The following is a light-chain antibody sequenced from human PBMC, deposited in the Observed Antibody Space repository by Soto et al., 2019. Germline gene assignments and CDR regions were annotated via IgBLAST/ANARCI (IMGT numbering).Light chain of an antibody. J-gene: IGLJ2*01. CDR1: SSNIGAGYD. V-gene: IGLV1-40*01. Sequence: QSVLTQPPSVSGAPGQRVTISCTGSSSNIGAGYDVHWYQQLPGTAPKLLIYVNSNRPSGVPDRFSGSKSDTSASLAITGLQAEDEADYYCQSYDSSLRAVVFGGGTKLTVL. CDR2: VNS. CDR3: QSYDSSLRAVV.